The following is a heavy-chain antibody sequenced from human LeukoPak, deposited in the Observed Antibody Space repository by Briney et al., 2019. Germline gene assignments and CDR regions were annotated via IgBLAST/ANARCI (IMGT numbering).Heavy chain of an antibody. CDR2: VHYNGSP. J-gene: IGHJ4*02. CDR1: DDSITMYY. D-gene: IGHD3-16*01. V-gene: IGHV4-59*01. CDR3: ARDLHPRLTGYFDQ. Sequence: SETLSLTCTVSDDSITMYYWTWIRQPPGKGLEWIGYVHYNGSPNYNASLKSRVTISVDASKNQFSLKVSFVSAADTAVYYCARDLHPRLTGYFDQWGQGTVVTVSS.